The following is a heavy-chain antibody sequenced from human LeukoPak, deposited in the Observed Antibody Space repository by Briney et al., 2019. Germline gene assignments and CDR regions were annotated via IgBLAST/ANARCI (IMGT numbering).Heavy chain of an antibody. Sequence: SETLSLTCTVSGGYISNYYWSWIRQPPGKGLEYIGSIYYTGSTYYNPSLKSRVTISVDMSKNQFSVKLSSATAADTAVYYCARTGGSYYFDYWGQGTLVTVSS. J-gene: IGHJ4*02. CDR3: ARTGGSYYFDY. CDR1: GGYISNYY. V-gene: IGHV4-59*01. CDR2: IYYTGST. D-gene: IGHD1-26*01.